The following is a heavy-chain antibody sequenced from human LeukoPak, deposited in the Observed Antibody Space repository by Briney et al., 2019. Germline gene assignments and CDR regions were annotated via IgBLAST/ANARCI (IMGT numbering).Heavy chain of an antibody. D-gene: IGHD2/OR15-2a*01. J-gene: IGHJ4*02. CDR1: GFTFSTYW. Sequence: GGSLRLSCAASGFTFSTYWMHWVRQAPGKGLVWVSRINSDGSSTSYADSVKGRFTISRDNAKSTLYLQMNSLRADDTAVYYCAKDGREIGSPDYFDYWGQGTLVTVSS. CDR3: AKDGREIGSPDYFDY. CDR2: INSDGSST. V-gene: IGHV3-74*01.